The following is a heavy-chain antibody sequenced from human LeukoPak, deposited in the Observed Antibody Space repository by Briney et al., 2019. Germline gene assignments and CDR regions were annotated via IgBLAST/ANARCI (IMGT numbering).Heavy chain of an antibody. CDR3: ARNFDMKGFDP. CDR2: INCDSGFT. V-gene: IGHV1-2*02. D-gene: IGHD3-9*01. J-gene: IGHJ5*02. CDR1: GCTFTGYY. Sequence: ASVKVSCKASGCTFTGYYMNWVRQAPGQGLELMGWINCDSGFTKYAQKFQGRVTMTRDTSITTVYMDLTRLTSDDTAVYYCARNFDMKGFDPWGQGTLVTVSS.